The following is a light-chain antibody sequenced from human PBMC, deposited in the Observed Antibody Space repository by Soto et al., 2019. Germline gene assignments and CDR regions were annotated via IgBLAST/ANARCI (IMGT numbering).Light chain of an antibody. J-gene: IGKJ1*01. Sequence: DVHLTQSPSSVAASVGDRVPITCQPSQFINNYLNWYQQKPGEAPKPLISLASTLHSGVPSRVSGSGSGTYFPLTSTSLQTEDVAIYYWQQSYSDWTFGQGTKVEIK. V-gene: IGKV1-39*01. CDR2: LAS. CDR3: QQSYSDWT. CDR1: QFINNY.